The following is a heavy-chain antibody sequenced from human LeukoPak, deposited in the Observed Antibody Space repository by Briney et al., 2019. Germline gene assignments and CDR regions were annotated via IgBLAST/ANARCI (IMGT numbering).Heavy chain of an antibody. CDR2: ISYDGSNK. CDR1: GFTFSSYA. V-gene: IGHV3-30*04. CDR3: ARGIVGATTSPFDY. D-gene: IGHD1-26*01. J-gene: IGHJ4*02. Sequence: GGSLRLSCPASGFTFSSYAMHWVRQAPGKGLEWVAVISYDGSNKYYADSVKGRFTISRDNSKNTLYLQMNSLRAEDTAVYYCARGIVGATTSPFDYWGQGTLVTVSS.